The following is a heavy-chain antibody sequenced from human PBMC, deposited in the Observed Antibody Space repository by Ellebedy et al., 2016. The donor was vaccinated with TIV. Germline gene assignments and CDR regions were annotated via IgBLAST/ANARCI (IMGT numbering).Heavy chain of an antibody. D-gene: IGHD3-16*01. CDR2: IYPGNSDT. CDR3: ATSRLGDYDYYY. Sequence: KVSCKSSGYSFTSYWIGWVRQMPGKGLEWMGMIYPGNSDTRYSPSFQGQVTISADKSIRTAYLQWSRLKASDTAMYYCATSRLGDYDYYYWGQGTLVTVTS. V-gene: IGHV5-51*01. J-gene: IGHJ4*02. CDR1: GYSFTSYW.